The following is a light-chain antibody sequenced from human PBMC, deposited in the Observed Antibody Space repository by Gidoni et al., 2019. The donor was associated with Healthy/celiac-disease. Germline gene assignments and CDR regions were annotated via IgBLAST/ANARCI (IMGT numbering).Light chain of an antibody. CDR3: QQYGSSPMYT. CDR1: QSVSSSY. Sequence: MVLTQSQDTLSLSPGERATLSCRASQSVSSSYLAWYQQKPGQAPRLLIYGASSRATGIPDRFSGSGSGTDFTLTISRLEPEDFAVYYCQQYGSSPMYTFGQGTKLEIK. J-gene: IGKJ2*01. CDR2: GAS. V-gene: IGKV3-20*01.